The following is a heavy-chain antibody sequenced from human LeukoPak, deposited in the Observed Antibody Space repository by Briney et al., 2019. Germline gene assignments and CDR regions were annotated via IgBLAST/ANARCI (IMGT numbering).Heavy chain of an antibody. V-gene: IGHV1-8*01. CDR2: MNPNSGNT. CDR3: ARVPVRMLGFRWFDP. D-gene: IGHD3-10*02. Sequence: ASVKVSCKASGYTFTSYDINWVRQAPGQGLEWMGWMNPNSGNTGYAQKFQGRVTMTRNTSISTAYMELSSLRSEDTAVYYCARVPVRMLGFRWFDPWGQGTLVTVSS. J-gene: IGHJ5*02. CDR1: GYTFTSYD.